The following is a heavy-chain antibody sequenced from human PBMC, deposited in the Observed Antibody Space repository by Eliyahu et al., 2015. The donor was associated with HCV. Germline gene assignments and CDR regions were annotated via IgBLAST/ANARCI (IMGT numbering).Heavy chain of an antibody. V-gene: IGHV4-59*01. CDR2: IFYTGST. J-gene: IGHJ6*02. CDR3: ARVSSATIRYGMDV. Sequence: QVQLQESGPGLVKPSETLSLTCSVSGGSISSFYWSWIRQPPGRGLEWIGYIFYTGSTNYNPSLKSRVTISVDTSKNQFSLKLSSVTAADTALYYCARVSSATIRYGMDVWGQGTTVTVSS. D-gene: IGHD3-22*01. CDR1: GGSISSFY.